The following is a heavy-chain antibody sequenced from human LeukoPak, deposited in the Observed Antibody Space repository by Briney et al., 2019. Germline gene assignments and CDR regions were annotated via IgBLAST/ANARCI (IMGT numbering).Heavy chain of an antibody. CDR2: IYYSGTT. V-gene: IGHV4-39*01. CDR3: VRRVLSFRRPSNFDY. J-gene: IGHJ4*02. CDR1: GGSVSSSTYD. Sequence: SETLSLTCSVSGGSVSSSTYDWGWLRQPPGKGLEWIGNIYYSGTTYYNPSLKSRVTISIDTSKKQFSLKLTSVTAADTAVYYCVRRVLSFRRPSNFDYWGQGILVTLSS. D-gene: IGHD3-16*01.